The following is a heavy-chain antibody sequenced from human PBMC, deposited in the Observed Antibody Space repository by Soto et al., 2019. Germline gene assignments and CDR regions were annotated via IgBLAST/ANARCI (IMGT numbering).Heavy chain of an antibody. CDR3: VKGSEVARQELDY. D-gene: IGHD2-15*01. CDR1: GFSFSNCG. Sequence: QVQLVESGGGVVQPGRSLRLSCAASGFSFSNCGMHWVRQAPGKGLEWVAAISSDGSDKYYSESVKGRFTFSRDNSKNTLFLQMNSLRVEDTAVYYCVKGSEVARQELDYWGQGTLVTVSS. CDR2: ISSDGSDK. V-gene: IGHV3-30*18. J-gene: IGHJ4*02.